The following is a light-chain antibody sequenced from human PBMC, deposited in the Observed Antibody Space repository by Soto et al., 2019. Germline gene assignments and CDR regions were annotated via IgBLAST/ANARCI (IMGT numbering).Light chain of an antibody. Sequence: EIVMTQSPATLSVSPGERATLSCRASQSVSSNLAWYQQKPGQAHRSLIYGAFTRATGLPARFSGSGSGTEFTLTISILQSEDFAVYYCQQYNNLPRTFGHGTKVEIK. CDR3: QQYNNLPRT. J-gene: IGKJ1*01. CDR1: QSVSSN. V-gene: IGKV3-15*01. CDR2: GAF.